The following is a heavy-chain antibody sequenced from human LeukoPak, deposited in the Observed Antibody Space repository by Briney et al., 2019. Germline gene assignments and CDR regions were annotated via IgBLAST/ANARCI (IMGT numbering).Heavy chain of an antibody. Sequence: PSQTLSLTCTVSGGSISSGSYYWSWIRQPAGKGLEWIGRIYTSGSTNYNPSLKSRVTISVDTSKNQFSLKLSSVTAADTAVYYCARTRGLRYFDWFKGDAFDIWGQGTMVTVSS. D-gene: IGHD3-9*01. V-gene: IGHV4-61*02. CDR3: ARTRGLRYFDWFKGDAFDI. CDR2: IYTSGST. CDR1: GGSISSGSYY. J-gene: IGHJ3*02.